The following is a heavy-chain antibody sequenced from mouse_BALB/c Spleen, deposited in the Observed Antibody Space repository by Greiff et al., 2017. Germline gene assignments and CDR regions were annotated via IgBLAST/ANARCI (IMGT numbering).Heavy chain of an antibody. CDR2: IYPGDGDT. CDR1: GYAFSSYW. J-gene: IGHJ2*01. CDR3: ARGIYYYGSSYFDY. D-gene: IGHD1-1*01. Sequence: QVQLQQSGAELVRPGSSVKISCKASGYAFSSYWMNWVKQRPGQGLEWIGQIYPGDGDTNYNGKFKGKATLTADKSSSTAYMQLSSLTSEDSAVYFCARGIYYYGSSYFDYWGQGTTLTVSS. V-gene: IGHV1-80*01.